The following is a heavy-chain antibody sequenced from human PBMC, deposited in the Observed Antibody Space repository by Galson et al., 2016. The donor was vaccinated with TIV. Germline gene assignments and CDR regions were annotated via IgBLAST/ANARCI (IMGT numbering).Heavy chain of an antibody. CDR2: ITPTSRLI. J-gene: IGHJ4*02. Sequence: SLRLSCAASGFTFSDYYMSWVRQAPGKGLEWVSYITPTSRLIYYTHSVKGRFTISRNNAKNSLYLQMNSLRAEDTAVYYCARDCSGANCYTDPIYFDYWGRGTLVTVSS. V-gene: IGHV3-11*01. CDR3: ARDCSGANCYTDPIYFDY. D-gene: IGHD2-2*02. CDR1: GFTFSDYY.